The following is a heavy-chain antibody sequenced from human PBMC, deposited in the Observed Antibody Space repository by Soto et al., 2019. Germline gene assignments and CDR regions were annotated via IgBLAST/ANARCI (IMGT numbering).Heavy chain of an antibody. Sequence: QVQLLQSGAEVKKPGASVKVSCKASGYTFTSYGISWVRQAPGQGLEWMGWISAYNGNTNYAQKLQGRVTMTTDTPTSTAYMELRRLRSDGTAVYYCVVAAHPYYFTTGAREPWSPSPQ. D-gene: IGHD2-15*01. J-gene: IGHJ4*02. CDR3: VVAAHPYYFTT. CDR2: ISAYNGNT. V-gene: IGHV1-18*01. CDR1: GYTFTSYG.